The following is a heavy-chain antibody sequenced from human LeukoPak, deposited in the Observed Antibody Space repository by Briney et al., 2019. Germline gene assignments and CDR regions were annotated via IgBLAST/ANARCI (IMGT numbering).Heavy chain of an antibody. J-gene: IGHJ4*02. Sequence: GGSLRLSCAASGFTFSSYWMSWVRQAPGKGLAWVAVIQHDGNDKYYADSVRGRFTVSRDNLNNIMYLQMNSLRPDDTGVYYCARIGFGFSYGQGYDYWGQGTLVSVSS. CDR2: IQHDGNDK. CDR1: GFTFSSYW. CDR3: ARIGFGFSYGQGYDY. D-gene: IGHD5-18*01. V-gene: IGHV3-30*03.